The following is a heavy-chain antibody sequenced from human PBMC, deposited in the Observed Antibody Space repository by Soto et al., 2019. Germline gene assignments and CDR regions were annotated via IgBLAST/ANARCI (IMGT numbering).Heavy chain of an antibody. CDR1: AYTFTTHG. J-gene: IGHJ6*02. CDR3: ARDGRKELLVEGLNAMDV. V-gene: IGHV1-18*01. D-gene: IGHD1-26*01. CDR2: ISGYNGVT. Sequence: QVQLVQSGPEVKKPGASVKVSCKPSAYTFTTHGITWVRQAPGQGLEWMGWISGYNGVTNYSQKFRGRVTITTETATTTAYMELRSLRSGDPAIYYCARDGRKELLVEGLNAMDVWAQGTTVTVSS.